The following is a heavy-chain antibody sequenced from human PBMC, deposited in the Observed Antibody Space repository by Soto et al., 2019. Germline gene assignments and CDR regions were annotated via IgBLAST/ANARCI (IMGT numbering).Heavy chain of an antibody. J-gene: IGHJ4*02. CDR2: THCNDDD. V-gene: IGHV2-5*01. D-gene: IGHD2-15*01. CDR3: AHMWITSGLDY. CDR1: GFSLSTSGSG. Sequence: QITLKESGPTLVKPTQTLTLTCTFSGFSLSTSGSGVAWIRQAPGKALGWLAVTHCNDDDHYSPFLKCRLTITKDTTENHVVLTVTNMDPVHTATYYCAHMWITSGLDYWGQGTLVTVSS.